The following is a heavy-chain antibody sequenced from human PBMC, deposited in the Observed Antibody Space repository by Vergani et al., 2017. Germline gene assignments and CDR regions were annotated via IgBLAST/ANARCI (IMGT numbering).Heavy chain of an antibody. CDR2: ISSSSSYI. Sequence: VQLVESGGGVVQPGTSLRLSCVVSGFALNRHAMYWVRQAPGKGLEWVSSISSSSSYIYYADSVKGRFTISRDNAKNSLYLQMNSLRAEDTAVYYCARDLAYDYFDYWGQGTLVTVSS. V-gene: IGHV3-21*01. CDR1: GFALNRHA. CDR3: ARDLAYDYFDY. D-gene: IGHD3-16*01. J-gene: IGHJ4*02.